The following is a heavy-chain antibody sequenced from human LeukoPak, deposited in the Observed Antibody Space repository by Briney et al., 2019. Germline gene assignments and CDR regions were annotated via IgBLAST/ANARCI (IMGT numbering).Heavy chain of an antibody. Sequence: GTSLRLSCATSGFTFRSHAMHWVRQSPGKGLEWVSYISSSSSTIYYADSVKGRFTISRDNAKNSLDLQMNSLRAEDTAVYYCARMDALDIWGQGTMVTVSS. CDR2: ISSSSSTI. D-gene: IGHD3/OR15-3a*01. J-gene: IGHJ3*02. CDR3: ARMDALDI. V-gene: IGHV3-48*01. CDR1: GFTFRSHA.